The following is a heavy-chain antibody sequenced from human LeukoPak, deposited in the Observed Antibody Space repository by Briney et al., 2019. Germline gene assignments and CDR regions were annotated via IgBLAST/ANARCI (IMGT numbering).Heavy chain of an antibody. V-gene: IGHV4-61*01. CDR3: ARVGDVLRYFDWLHPFDY. D-gene: IGHD3-9*01. Sequence: SETLSLTCTVSGGSVSSGSHYWSWIRQPPGKGLEWIGYIYYSGSTNYNPSLKSRVTISVDTSKNQFSLKLSSVTAADTAVYYCARVGDVLRYFDWLHPFDYWGQGTLVTVSS. CDR2: IYYSGST. J-gene: IGHJ4*02. CDR1: GGSVSSGSHY.